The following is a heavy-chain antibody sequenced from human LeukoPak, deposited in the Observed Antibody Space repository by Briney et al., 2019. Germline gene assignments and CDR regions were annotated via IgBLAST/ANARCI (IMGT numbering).Heavy chain of an antibody. CDR2: IKQDGSEK. V-gene: IGHV3-7*01. CDR1: GFTFSSYW. D-gene: IGHD6-13*01. CDR3: ARTYSSPYFDY. J-gene: IGHJ4*02. Sequence: GGSLRPSCAASGFTFSSYWMSWVRQAPGKGLEWVANIKQDGSEKYYVDSVKGRFTISRDNAKNSLYLQMSSLRAEDTAVYYCARTYSSPYFDYWGQGTLVTVSS.